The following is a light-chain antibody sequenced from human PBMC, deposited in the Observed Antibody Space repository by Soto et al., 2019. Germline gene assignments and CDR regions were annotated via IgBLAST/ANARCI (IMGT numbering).Light chain of an antibody. CDR3: QQYGLQGT. CDR1: QTIRNY. Sequence: DIQMTQSPSTLSAFVGDRVTITCRASQTIRNYLAWYQQKPGKAPDLLIYDASSLENEVPSRFSGSGFGTEFTLTIGSLQPDDSATYYCQQYGLQGTFGQGTKVYIK. CDR2: DAS. J-gene: IGKJ1*01. V-gene: IGKV1-5*01.